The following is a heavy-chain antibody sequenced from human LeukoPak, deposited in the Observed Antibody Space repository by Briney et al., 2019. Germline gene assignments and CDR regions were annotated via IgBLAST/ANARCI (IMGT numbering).Heavy chain of an antibody. CDR2: ISSSGSTI. CDR1: GFTFSSYE. CDR3: ARDGREWWELYTSALGY. Sequence: GGSLRLSCAASGFTFSSYEMNWVRQAPGKGLEWVSYISSSGSTIYYADSVKGRFTISRDNAKNSLYLQMNSLRAEDTAVYYCARDGREWWELYTSALGYWGQGTLVTVSS. D-gene: IGHD2-15*01. V-gene: IGHV3-48*03. J-gene: IGHJ4*02.